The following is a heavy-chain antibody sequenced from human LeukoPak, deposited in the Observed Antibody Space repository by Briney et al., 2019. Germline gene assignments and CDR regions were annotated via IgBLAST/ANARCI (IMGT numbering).Heavy chain of an antibody. CDR1: GCSFSSYA. Sequence: GASVTVSCESSGCSFSSYAISWVRQAPDQGLEWVGGIIPIFGTANYSQKFQGRVTITADESTSTAYMELGSLRSEDTTVYYCAREYPSGLFDYWGQGTPVTVSS. D-gene: IGHD2-2*01. CDR2: IIPIFGTA. V-gene: IGHV1-69*13. J-gene: IGHJ4*02. CDR3: AREYPSGLFDY.